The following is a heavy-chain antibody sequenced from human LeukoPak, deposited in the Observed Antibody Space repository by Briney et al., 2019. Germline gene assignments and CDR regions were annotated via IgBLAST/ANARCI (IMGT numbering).Heavy chain of an antibody. CDR1: GFTFSSYE. Sequence: PGGSLRLSCAASGFTFSSYEMSWVRQAPGKGLEWVSYISSSGSNIYYEDSVKGRFTISRGNAKDSLYLQMNSLRAEDTAVYYCARLYTPSYWGQGTLVTVSS. CDR2: ISSSGSNI. CDR3: ARLYTPSY. J-gene: IGHJ4*02. V-gene: IGHV3-48*03. D-gene: IGHD4-11*01.